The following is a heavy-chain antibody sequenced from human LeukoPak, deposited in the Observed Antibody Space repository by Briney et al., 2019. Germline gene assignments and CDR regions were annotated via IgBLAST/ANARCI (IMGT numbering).Heavy chain of an antibody. D-gene: IGHD4-23*01. V-gene: IGHV4-31*03. J-gene: IGHJ4*02. CDR2: IYYSGST. CDR1: GGSISSGGYY. CDR3: ARAVPDGGYPIFDY. Sequence: SQTLSLTCTVSGGSISSGGYYWSWIRQHPGKGLEWIGYIYYSGSTYYNPYLKSRVTISVDTSKNQFSLKLSSVTAADTAVYYCARAVPDGGYPIFDYWGQGTLVTVSS.